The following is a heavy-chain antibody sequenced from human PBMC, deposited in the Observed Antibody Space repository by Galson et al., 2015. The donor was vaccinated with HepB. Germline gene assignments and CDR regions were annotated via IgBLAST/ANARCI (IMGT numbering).Heavy chain of an antibody. J-gene: IGHJ6*02. CDR2: IYPGDSDT. V-gene: IGHV5-51*01. D-gene: IGHD3-22*01. Sequence: QSGAEVKKPGESLKISCKGSGYSFTSYWIGWVRQMPGKGLEWMGIIYPGDSDTRYSPSFQGQVTISADKSISTAYLQWSSLKASDTAMYYCASGPYYYDSSGEAYYYYGMDVWGQGTTVTVSS. CDR3: ASGPYYYDSSGEAYYYYGMDV. CDR1: GYSFTSYW.